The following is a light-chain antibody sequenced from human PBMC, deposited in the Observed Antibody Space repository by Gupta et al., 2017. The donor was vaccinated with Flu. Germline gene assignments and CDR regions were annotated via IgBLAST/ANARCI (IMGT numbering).Light chain of an antibody. CDR1: QSISSY. Sequence: DIQMTQFPSPLSASVGDRVTITCRASQSISSYLNWYQQKPGKAPKLLIYAASSLQSGVPSRFSGSGSGTDFTLTISSLQPEDFATYYCQQSYSTPETFGQGTKVKIK. CDR3: QQSYSTPET. J-gene: IGKJ1*01. V-gene: IGKV1-39*01. CDR2: AAS.